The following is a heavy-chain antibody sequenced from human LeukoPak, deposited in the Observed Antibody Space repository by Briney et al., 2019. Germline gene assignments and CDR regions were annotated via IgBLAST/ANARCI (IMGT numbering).Heavy chain of an antibody. CDR3: ARERYDFWSGLGRTYDY. CDR1: GGSFSGYY. J-gene: IGHJ4*02. CDR2: INHSGST. Sequence: SETLSLTCAVYGGSFSGYYWGWIRQPPGKGLEWIGEINHSGSTNYNPSLKSRVTISVDTSKNQFSLKLSSVTAADTAVYYCARERYDFWSGLGRTYDYWGQGTLVTVSS. V-gene: IGHV4-34*01. D-gene: IGHD3-3*01.